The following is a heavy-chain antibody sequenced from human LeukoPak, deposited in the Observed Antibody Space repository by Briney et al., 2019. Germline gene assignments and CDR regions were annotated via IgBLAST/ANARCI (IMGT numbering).Heavy chain of an antibody. CDR3: ARGGEMGATRY. CDR1: GGTFSSYA. J-gene: IGHJ4*02. CDR2: IIPIFGTA. Sequence: GASVKVSCKASGGTFSSYAISWVRQAPGQGLEWMGRIIPIFGTANYVQKFQGRVTITTDESTSTAYMELSSLRSEDTAVYYCARGGEMGATRYWGQGTLVTVSS. V-gene: IGHV1-69*05. D-gene: IGHD1-26*01.